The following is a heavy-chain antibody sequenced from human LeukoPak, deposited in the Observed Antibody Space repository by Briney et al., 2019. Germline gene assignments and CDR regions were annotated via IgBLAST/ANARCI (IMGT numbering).Heavy chain of an antibody. CDR1: GFTFSSYG. CDR2: IRYDGSNK. CDR3: AKGVRFLEWLSDY. D-gene: IGHD3-3*01. V-gene: IGHV3-30*02. J-gene: IGHJ4*02. Sequence: GGSLRLSCAASGFTFSSYGMHWVRQAPGKGLEWVAFIRYDGSNKYYADSVKGRFTISRDNSKNTLYLQMNSLRAEDTAVYYCAKGVRFLEWLSDYWAREPWSPSPQ.